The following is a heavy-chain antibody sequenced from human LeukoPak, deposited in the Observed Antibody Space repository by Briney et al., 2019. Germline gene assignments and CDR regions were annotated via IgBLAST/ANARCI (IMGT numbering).Heavy chain of an antibody. Sequence: ASVKVSCKASGYTFTGYYMHWVRQAPGQGLEWMGWINPNSGGTNYAQKFQGRVTMTRDTSISTAYMELSRLRSDDTAVYYCASTSRYDSSGYNFDYWGQGTLVTVSS. CDR2: INPNSGGT. CDR1: GYTFTGYY. D-gene: IGHD3-22*01. J-gene: IGHJ4*02. V-gene: IGHV1-2*02. CDR3: ASTSRYDSSGYNFDY.